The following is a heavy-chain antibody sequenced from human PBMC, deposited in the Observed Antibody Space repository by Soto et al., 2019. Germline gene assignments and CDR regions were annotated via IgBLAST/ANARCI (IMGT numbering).Heavy chain of an antibody. V-gene: IGHV3-30-3*01. CDR1: GFTFSSYA. J-gene: IGHJ6*02. CDR3: ARDRAAAGTAHITEYYYYYYGMDV. Sequence: GGSLRLSCAASGFTFSSYAMHGVRQAPGKGLEWVAVISYDGSNKYYADSVKGRFTISRDNSKNTLYLQMNSLRAEDTAVYYCARDRAAAGTAHITEYYYYYYGMDVWGQGTTVTVSS. D-gene: IGHD6-13*01. CDR2: ISYDGSNK.